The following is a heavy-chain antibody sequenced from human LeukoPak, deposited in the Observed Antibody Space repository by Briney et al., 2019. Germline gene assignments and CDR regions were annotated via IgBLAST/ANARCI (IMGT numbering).Heavy chain of an antibody. CDR1: GFTFSDYA. V-gene: IGHV3-23*01. CDR3: AKTQGYYDA. Sequence: GGSLRLSCVASGFTFSDYAMSWVRQAPGKGLELVSGIYGSDDKTVYGDAVKGRFTISRDNSKNTLYLQMNSLRADDTAVYYCAKTQGYYDAWGQGALVTVSS. CDR2: IYGSDDKT. J-gene: IGHJ5*02. D-gene: IGHD2-15*01.